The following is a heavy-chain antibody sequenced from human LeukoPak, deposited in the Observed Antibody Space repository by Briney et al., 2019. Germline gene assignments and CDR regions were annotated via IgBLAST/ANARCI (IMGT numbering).Heavy chain of an antibody. CDR1: GGTFSSYA. D-gene: IGHD5-12*01. Sequence: ASVKVSCKASGGTFSSYAISWVRQAPGQGLEWMGRIIPILGIANYPQKFQGRVTITADKSTSTAYMELSSLRSEDTAVYYCASGAPTTAGYYFDYWGQGTLVTVFS. CDR3: ASGAPTTAGYYFDY. V-gene: IGHV1-69*04. CDR2: IIPILGIA. J-gene: IGHJ4*02.